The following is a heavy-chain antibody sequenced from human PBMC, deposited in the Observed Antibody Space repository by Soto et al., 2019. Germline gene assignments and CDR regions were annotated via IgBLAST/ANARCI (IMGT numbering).Heavy chain of an antibody. V-gene: IGHV1-2*02. CDR1: RYTFTSYD. Sequence: QVLLVQSGSEVKKPGASVRVSCKASRYTFTSYDIYWVRQAPGQRLEWMGWIKTDSGDTNYAQNFRGRVTMTRDTSINTAYMELTNLLSDDTAVYYCARRSTTLLNERKFDPWGQGTLFIVSS. J-gene: IGHJ5*02. CDR2: IKTDSGDT. CDR3: ARRSTTLLNERKFDP. D-gene: IGHD1-26*01.